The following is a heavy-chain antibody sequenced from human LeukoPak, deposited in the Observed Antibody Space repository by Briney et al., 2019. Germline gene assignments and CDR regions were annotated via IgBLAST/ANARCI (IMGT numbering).Heavy chain of an antibody. V-gene: IGHV4-39*07. Sequence: SETLSLTCTVSGGSISSTSFYWGCIRQPPGKGLEWIGRIYSSGNTDYNPSLKSRVSMSLDTSKSQFSLKLTSVSAADTAMYYCARDLFYVSGSHPPTKGFDPWGQGTLVTVSS. J-gene: IGHJ5*02. CDR2: IYSSGNT. CDR1: GGSISSTSFY. CDR3: ARDLFYVSGSHPPTKGFDP. D-gene: IGHD3-10*01.